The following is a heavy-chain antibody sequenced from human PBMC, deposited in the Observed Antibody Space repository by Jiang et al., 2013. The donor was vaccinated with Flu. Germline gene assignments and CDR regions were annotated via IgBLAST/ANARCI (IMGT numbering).Heavy chain of an antibody. J-gene: IGHJ1*01. Sequence: QLLESGGALVKPGGSLRLSCEVSGINFTDYYMSWIRQAPGKGLEWISYISSSDTYINYAESVKGRFTISRDNAKKSVYLQMNSLRVEDTAVYYCARDETDPGGFEYWGQGTLVTVSS. D-gene: IGHD3-16*01. V-gene: IGHV3-11*06. CDR3: ARDETDPGGFEY. CDR1: GINFTDYY. CDR2: ISSSDTYI.